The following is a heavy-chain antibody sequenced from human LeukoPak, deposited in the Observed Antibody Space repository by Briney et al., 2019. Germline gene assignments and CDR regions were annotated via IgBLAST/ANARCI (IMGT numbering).Heavy chain of an antibody. CDR2: INHSGST. D-gene: IGHD1-1*01. V-gene: IGHV4-34*01. CDR3: ARGWTTGTTPFDAFDI. Sequence: SETLSLTCAFYGGSFSGYYWSWIRQPPGKGLKWIGEINHSGSTNYNPSLKSRVTISVDTFKNQFSLKLSSVPAADTAVYYCARGWTTGTTPFDAFDIWGQGTMVTVSS. CDR1: GGSFSGYY. J-gene: IGHJ3*02.